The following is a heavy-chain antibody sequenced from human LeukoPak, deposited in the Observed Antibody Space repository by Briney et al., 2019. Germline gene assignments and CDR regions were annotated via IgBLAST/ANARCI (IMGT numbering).Heavy chain of an antibody. CDR3: ARALRGYSYGPLDY. J-gene: IGHJ4*02. V-gene: IGHV1-2*06. Sequence: ASVKVSCKASGYTFTGYHMHWVRQAPGQGLEWMGRINPNSGDTNYAQKFQGRVTMTRDTSISTAYMELSRLRSDDTAVYYCARALRGYSYGPLDYWGQGTLVTVSS. CDR1: GYTFTGYH. D-gene: IGHD5-18*01. CDR2: INPNSGDT.